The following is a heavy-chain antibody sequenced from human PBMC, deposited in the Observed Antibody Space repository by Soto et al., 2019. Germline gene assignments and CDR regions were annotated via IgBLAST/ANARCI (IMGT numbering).Heavy chain of an antibody. Sequence: GGSLRLSCAASGFIFSHYGMQWVRQAPGKRLEWVALIWNDGSIQYYADSVKGRFTISRDNSKNTLYLQMDSLRAEDTAVFYCARISRYCSSGTCRHSYDMDVWGQGTTVTVSS. J-gene: IGHJ6*02. CDR3: ARISRYCSSGTCRHSYDMDV. CDR1: GFIFSHYG. V-gene: IGHV3-33*01. CDR2: IWNDGSIQ. D-gene: IGHD2-15*01.